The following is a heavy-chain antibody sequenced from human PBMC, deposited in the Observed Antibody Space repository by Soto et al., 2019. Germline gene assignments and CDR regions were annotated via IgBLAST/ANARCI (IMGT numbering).Heavy chain of an antibody. Sequence: PSETLSLTCTVSGGSISSSSYYWGWIRQPPGKGLEWIGSIYYSGSTYYNPSLKSRVTISVDTSKNQFSLKLSSVTAADTAVYYCARYTGKTLRYFGYMDVWGKGTTVTVSS. V-gene: IGHV4-39*01. CDR1: GGSISSSSYY. D-gene: IGHD3-9*01. J-gene: IGHJ6*03. CDR2: IYYSGST. CDR3: ARYTGKTLRYFGYMDV.